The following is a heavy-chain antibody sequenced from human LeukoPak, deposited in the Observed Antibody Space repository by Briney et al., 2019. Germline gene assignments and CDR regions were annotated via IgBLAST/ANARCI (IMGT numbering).Heavy chain of an antibody. CDR1: GGSMSGYY. D-gene: IGHD6-19*01. CDR3: AKYVKVGQQAAGFDY. V-gene: IGHV4-59*08. J-gene: IGHJ4*02. CDR2: IYSSGST. Sequence: SETLSLTCAVSGGSMSGYYWSWIRQPPGKGLEFIGHIYSSGSTTYSPSLKSRVAISIDTSRNQFSLELTSVTAADTAVYYCAKYVKVGQQAAGFDYWGQGTLVTVSS.